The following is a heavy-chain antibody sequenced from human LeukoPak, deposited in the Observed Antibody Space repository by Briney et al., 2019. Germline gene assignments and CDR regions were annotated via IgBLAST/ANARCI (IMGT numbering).Heavy chain of an antibody. D-gene: IGHD3-10*01. CDR3: ARIRGSGTWTLDY. Sequence: SGPTLVNPTPTLTXTCTFSGFSLTTRGMCVGWIRQPPSKALEWLALIDWDDDKHYNTSLRTRLTISRGTSKNQVVLSMTNMDPVDTATYYCARIRGSGTWTLDYWGQGTLVTVSS. CDR1: GFSLTTRGMC. CDR2: IDWDDDK. J-gene: IGHJ4*02. V-gene: IGHV2-70*01.